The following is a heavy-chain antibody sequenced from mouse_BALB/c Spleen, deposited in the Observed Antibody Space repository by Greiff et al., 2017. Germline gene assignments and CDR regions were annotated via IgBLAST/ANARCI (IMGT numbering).Heavy chain of an antibody. D-gene: IGHD2-14*01. V-gene: IGHV5-6*01. Sequence: EVQRVESGGDLVKPGGSLKLSCAASGFTFSSYGMSWVRQTPDKRLEWVATISSGGSYTYYPDSVKGRFTISRDNAKNTLYLQMSSLKSEDTAMYYCARRGVRQAWCAYWGQGTLVTVSA. CDR1: GFTFSSYG. J-gene: IGHJ3*01. CDR3: ARRGVRQAWCAY. CDR2: ISSGGSYT.